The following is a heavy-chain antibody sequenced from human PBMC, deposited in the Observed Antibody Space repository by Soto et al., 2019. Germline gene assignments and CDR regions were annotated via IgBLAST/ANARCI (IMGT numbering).Heavy chain of an antibody. CDR3: AREGYCSSGSCALYSHDVFGMDF. CDR2: ISIYNENT. V-gene: IGHV1-18*01. Sequence: QVQLVQSGPEVKKPGASVKVSCKASGYSFTRYGISWVRQAPGQGLEWMGWISIYNENTNYAQKFQGRVSMTRDTFTRTVYMELRSLTSDDTALYYCAREGYCSSGSCALYSHDVFGMDFWVQGTTVTVSS. D-gene: IGHD2-15*01. CDR1: GYSFTRYG. J-gene: IGHJ6*02.